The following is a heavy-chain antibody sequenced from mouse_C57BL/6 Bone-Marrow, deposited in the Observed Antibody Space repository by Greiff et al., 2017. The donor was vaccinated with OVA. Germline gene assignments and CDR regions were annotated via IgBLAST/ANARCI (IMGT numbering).Heavy chain of an antibody. J-gene: IGHJ4*01. V-gene: IGHV1-7*01. Sequence: VKQSCKASGYTFPSYWMHWVKQRPGQGLEWIGYINPSSGYTKYNQKFKDKATLTADKSSSTAYMQLSSLTYEDSAVYYCARWYYAMDYWGQGTSVTVSS. CDR2: INPSSGYT. CDR1: GYTFPSYW. CDR3: ARWYYAMDY.